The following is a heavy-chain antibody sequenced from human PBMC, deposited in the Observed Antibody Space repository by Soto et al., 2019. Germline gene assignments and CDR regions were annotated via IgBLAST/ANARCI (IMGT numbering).Heavy chain of an antibody. V-gene: IGHV1-69*13. J-gene: IGHJ6*02. Sequence: ASVKVSCKASGGTFSSYAISWVRQAPGQGLEWMGGIIPIFGTANYAQKFQGRVTITADESTSTAYMELSSLRSEDTAVYYCARTPEMYYYASSGSGVWGQGTTVTVSS. CDR2: IIPIFGTA. CDR1: GGTFSSYA. CDR3: ARTPEMYYYASSGSGV. D-gene: IGHD3-22*01.